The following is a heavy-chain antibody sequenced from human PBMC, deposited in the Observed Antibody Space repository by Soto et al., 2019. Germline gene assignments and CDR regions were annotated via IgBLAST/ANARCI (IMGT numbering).Heavy chain of an antibody. Sequence: ASLKVCCKASGYTFTGDYMHWVRQAPGQGREGMGWINPNSGGTNYEQKLQGWVTMTRDTSISTAYMELSRLRSDDTAVYYCARGIAVAGREINWFDPWGQGTLVTVSS. V-gene: IGHV1-2*04. CDR3: ARGIAVAGREINWFDP. CDR1: GYTFTGDY. J-gene: IGHJ5*02. D-gene: IGHD6-19*01. CDR2: INPNSGGT.